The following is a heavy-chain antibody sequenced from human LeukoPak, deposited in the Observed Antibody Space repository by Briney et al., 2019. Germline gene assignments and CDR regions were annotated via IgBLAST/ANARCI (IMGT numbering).Heavy chain of an antibody. CDR3: ARGRVDGRSFDY. CDR2: INHSGST. CDR1: GGSFSGYY. J-gene: IGHJ4*02. Sequence: SETLSLTCAVYGGSFSGYYWSWIRQPPGKGLEWLGEINHSGSTNYNPSLKSRVTISVDTSKNQFSLKLSSVTAADTAVYYCARGRVDGRSFDYWGQGTLVTVSS. D-gene: IGHD2-15*01. V-gene: IGHV4-34*01.